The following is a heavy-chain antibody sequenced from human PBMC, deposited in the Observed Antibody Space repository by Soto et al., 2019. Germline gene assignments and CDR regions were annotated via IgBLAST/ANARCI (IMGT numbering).Heavy chain of an antibody. D-gene: IGHD3-22*01. CDR2: IYTGGST. Sequence: GGSLRLSCAASGFTFSSYGMHWVRQAPGKGLEWVSVIYTGGSTYYADSVKGRFTISRDNSKNTLYLHMNNLRADDTAVYFCAAPPSTAYSSGWFYHWGQGTLVTVSS. V-gene: IGHV3-53*01. CDR1: GFTFSSYG. CDR3: AAPPSTAYSSGWFYH. J-gene: IGHJ5*02.